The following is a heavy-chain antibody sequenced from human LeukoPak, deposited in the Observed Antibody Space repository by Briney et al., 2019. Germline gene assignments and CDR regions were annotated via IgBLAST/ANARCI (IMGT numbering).Heavy chain of an antibody. D-gene: IGHD1-26*01. Sequence: ESGGSLRLSCAAPGFTFVTSWMDWVRQAPGKGLEWVATIKADGSEKYYVDSVRGRFTISRDNAKNSLDLQMNSLRAEDTAIYYCAKEYTGTFSPFPSYFDNWGQGTLVTVSS. J-gene: IGHJ4*02. V-gene: IGHV3-7*03. CDR2: IKADGSEK. CDR1: GFTFVTSW. CDR3: AKEYTGTFSPFPSYFDN.